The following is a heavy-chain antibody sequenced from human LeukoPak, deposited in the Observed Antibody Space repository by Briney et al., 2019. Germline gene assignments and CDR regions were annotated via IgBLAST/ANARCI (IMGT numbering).Heavy chain of an antibody. J-gene: IGHJ4*02. CDR3: ASSGWSEDYFDY. CDR2: IRYDGSNK. D-gene: IGHD6-19*01. Sequence: GGSLRLSCAASGFSFSSYGMHWVRQPPGKGLEWVAFIRYDGSNKYYADSVKGRFTISRDNSKNTLYLQVNSLTAEDTAVYYCASSGWSEDYFDYWGQGTLVTVSS. CDR1: GFSFSSYG. V-gene: IGHV3-30*02.